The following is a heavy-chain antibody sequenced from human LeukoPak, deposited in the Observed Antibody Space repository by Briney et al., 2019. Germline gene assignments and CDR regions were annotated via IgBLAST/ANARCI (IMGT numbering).Heavy chain of an antibody. D-gene: IGHD2-15*01. Sequence: SETLSLTCAVYGGSFSGYFWSWIRQPPGKGLEWIGEINHRGSTNYNPSLRSRVTILVDTSKNQLSLKLNSVTAADTAIYYCARAVIVVAAATQRNWFDPWGQGTLVTVSS. CDR3: ARAVIVVAAATQRNWFDP. CDR1: GGSFSGYF. CDR2: INHRGST. V-gene: IGHV4-34*01. J-gene: IGHJ5*02.